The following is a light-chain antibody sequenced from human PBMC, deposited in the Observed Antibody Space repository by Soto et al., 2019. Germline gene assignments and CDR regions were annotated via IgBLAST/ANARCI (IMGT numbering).Light chain of an antibody. V-gene: IGKV3-11*01. CDR3: QQRHMWPIT. J-gene: IGKJ5*01. Sequence: EIVMTQSPATLSVSPGESATLSCRASQSVSSHLGWFQQKPGQVPRLLIYGASHRVPGIPARFSGSGSGTDFTLTISSLEPEDSAVYYCQQRHMWPITFGQGTRLEIK. CDR1: QSVSSH. CDR2: GAS.